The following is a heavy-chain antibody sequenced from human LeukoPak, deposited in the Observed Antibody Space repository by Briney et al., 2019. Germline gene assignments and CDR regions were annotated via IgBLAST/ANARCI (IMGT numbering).Heavy chain of an antibody. Sequence: QPGGSLRLSCAASGFTFSGYWMHWVRQPQGKGLVWVSRINSDGSSTNYADSVKGRFTISRDNAKNTLYLQVNSLRAEDTAAYYCARDYGDAFDIWGQGTMVTVSS. J-gene: IGHJ3*02. CDR3: ARDYGDAFDI. CDR2: INSDGSST. V-gene: IGHV3-74*01. CDR1: GFTFSGYW. D-gene: IGHD3-16*01.